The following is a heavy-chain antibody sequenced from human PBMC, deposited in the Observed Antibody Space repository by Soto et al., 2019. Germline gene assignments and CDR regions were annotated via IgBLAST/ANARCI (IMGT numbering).Heavy chain of an antibody. CDR3: ATGFRAGY. J-gene: IGHJ4*02. Sequence: EVQLVESGEAWSNLGGPLSSPGEPPESPFGAIGLNGVRRAPGKGLEGVAGIKQEEMEKYYLDSVKGRFTISRDNAKNSLYLQMNSLRAEDTAAYYCATGFRAGYWGQGTLVTVSS. CDR2: IKQEEMEK. V-gene: IGHV3-7*05. D-gene: IGHD5-12*01. CDR1: ESPFGAIG.